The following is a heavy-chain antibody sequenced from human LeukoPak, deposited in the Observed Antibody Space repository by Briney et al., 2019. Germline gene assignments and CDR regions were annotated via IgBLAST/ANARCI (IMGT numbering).Heavy chain of an antibody. CDR2: INPNSGGT. J-gene: IGHJ4*02. V-gene: IGHV1-2*02. CDR1: GFTFTDEY. Sequence: ASVKVSCKSSGFTFTDEYIHWVRQAPGQGLEWMGWINPNSGGTNYAQKFQGRVTMTRDTSISTAYMDLSRLRSDDTAVYYCARGASQQLVDYWGQGTLVTVSS. D-gene: IGHD6-13*01. CDR3: ARGASQQLVDY.